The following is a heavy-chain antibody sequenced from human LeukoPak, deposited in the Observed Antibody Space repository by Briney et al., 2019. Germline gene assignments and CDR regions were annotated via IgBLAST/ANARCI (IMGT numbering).Heavy chain of an antibody. D-gene: IGHD3-3*01. J-gene: IGHJ4*02. Sequence: SETLSLTCAVSGFSISSGYYWCWIQQPPGKRVEWSGSIYHSGSTYDNPSLKSRVTISVDTSKNQFSLTRSSVTAADTAVYSCARWRFWSGEIAYWGRGTLVPVSS. CDR1: GFSISSGYY. V-gene: IGHV4-38-2*01. CDR3: ARWRFWSGEIAY. CDR2: IYHSGST.